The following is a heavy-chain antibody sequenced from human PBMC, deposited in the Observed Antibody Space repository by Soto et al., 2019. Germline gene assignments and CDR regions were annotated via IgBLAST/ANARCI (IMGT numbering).Heavy chain of an antibody. D-gene: IGHD3-22*01. J-gene: IGHJ4*02. V-gene: IGHV1-3*01. CDR2: INPGNGKT. CDR3: ARTRDYDSRGPTGY. CDR1: GYTFTTYA. Sequence: GASVKVSCKASGYTFTTYALHWVRQGPGQRLEWLGWINPGNGKTKYSLNFMGRVTLTRDTVATTAYTEVSRLRSEDTAVYYCARTRDYDSRGPTGYWSQGTLVTVSS.